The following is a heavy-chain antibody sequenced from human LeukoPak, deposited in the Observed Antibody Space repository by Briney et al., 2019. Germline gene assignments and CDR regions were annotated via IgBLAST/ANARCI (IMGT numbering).Heavy chain of an antibody. CDR1: GYTFTDYY. D-gene: IGHD4-23*01. Sequence: ASVKVSCKASGYTFTDYYMHWMRQATGQGLEWMGYMKPNSGNTGYAQKFQGRVTMTRDTSISTAYMELSSLTSEDTAVYYCATELRWKDHWGQGTLVTVSS. V-gene: IGHV1-8*02. CDR2: MKPNSGNT. J-gene: IGHJ4*02. CDR3: ATELRWKDH.